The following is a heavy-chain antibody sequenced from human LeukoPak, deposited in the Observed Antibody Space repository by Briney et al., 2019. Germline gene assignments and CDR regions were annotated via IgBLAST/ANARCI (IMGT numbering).Heavy chain of an antibody. CDR3: ARLAGGNSWNYFDY. V-gene: IGHV3-66*01. Sequence: GGSLRLSCAASGFTVSSNYMSWVRQAPGKGLEWVSVIYSGGSTYYADSVKGRFTISRDNPKNTLYLQMNSLRAEDTAVYYCARLAGGNSWNYFDYWGQGTLVTVSS. CDR1: GFTVSSNY. D-gene: IGHD4-23*01. CDR2: IYSGGST. J-gene: IGHJ4*02.